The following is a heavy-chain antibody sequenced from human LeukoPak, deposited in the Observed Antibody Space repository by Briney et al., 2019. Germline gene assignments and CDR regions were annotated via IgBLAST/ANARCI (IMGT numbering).Heavy chain of an antibody. J-gene: IGHJ4*02. CDR1: GFTFSRYA. Sequence: GGSLRLSCAASGFTFSRYAMSWVRQAPGKGLEWVSAISGRGDVIYYADSVKGRFTISRDNAKNSLYLQMNSLRAEDTAVYYCARPYYVAANYYFDYWGQGTLVTVSS. D-gene: IGHD1-26*01. V-gene: IGHV3-21*01. CDR2: ISGRGDVI. CDR3: ARPYYVAANYYFDY.